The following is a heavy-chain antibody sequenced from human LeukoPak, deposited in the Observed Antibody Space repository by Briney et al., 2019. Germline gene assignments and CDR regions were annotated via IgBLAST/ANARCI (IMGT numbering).Heavy chain of an antibody. CDR3: ARGRDGLNYGPFDY. CDR1: GGSISSGDYY. V-gene: IGHV4-30-4*02. D-gene: IGHD5-24*01. CDR2: IYYSGST. Sequence: PSETLSLTCTVSGGSISSGDYYWSWIRQPPGKGLEWIGYIYYSGSTYYNPSLKSRVTISVDTSKNQFSLKLSSVTAADTAVYYCARGRDGLNYGPFDYWGQGTLVTVSS. J-gene: IGHJ4*02.